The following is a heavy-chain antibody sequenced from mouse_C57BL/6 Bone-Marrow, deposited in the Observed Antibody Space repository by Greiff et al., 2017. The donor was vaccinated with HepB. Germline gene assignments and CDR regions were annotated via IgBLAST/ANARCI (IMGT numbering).Heavy chain of an antibody. J-gene: IGHJ4*01. CDR2: ISSGGSYT. V-gene: IGHV5-6*01. CDR1: GFTFSSYG. Sequence: EVKLVESGGDLVKPGGSLKLSCAASGFTFSSYGMSWVRQTPDKRLEWVATISSGGSYTYYPDSVKGRFTISRDNAKNTLYLQMSSLKSEDTAMYYCARQELWGAMDYWGQGTPVTVSS. CDR3: ARQELWGAMDY.